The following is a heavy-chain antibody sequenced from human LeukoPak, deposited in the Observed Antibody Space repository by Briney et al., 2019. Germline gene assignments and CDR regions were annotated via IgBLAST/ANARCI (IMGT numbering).Heavy chain of an antibody. Sequence: ASVRVSCKASGGTFSSYAISWVRQAPGQGLEWMGRIIPILGIANYAQKFQGRVTITADKSTSTAYMELSSLRSDDTAVYYCALTYNWNDEIALDYWGQGTLVTVSS. V-gene: IGHV1-69*04. CDR3: ALTYNWNDEIALDY. CDR2: IIPILGIA. J-gene: IGHJ4*02. D-gene: IGHD1-20*01. CDR1: GGTFSSYA.